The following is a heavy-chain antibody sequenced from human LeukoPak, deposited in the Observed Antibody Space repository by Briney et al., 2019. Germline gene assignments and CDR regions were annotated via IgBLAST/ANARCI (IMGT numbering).Heavy chain of an antibody. V-gene: IGHV4-30-4*01. Sequence: SQTPSLTCTVSGGSISSSDYYWRWIRQHPGTGLEWIGYIYYSGRTYYNPSLRSRVTISVDTSKKQFFLRLSSVAAADTAVYYCARAVKTYYGSGSYYFDYWGQGTLVSISS. CDR2: IYYSGRT. CDR1: GGSISSSDYY. CDR3: ARAVKTYYGSGSYYFDY. J-gene: IGHJ4*02. D-gene: IGHD3-10*01.